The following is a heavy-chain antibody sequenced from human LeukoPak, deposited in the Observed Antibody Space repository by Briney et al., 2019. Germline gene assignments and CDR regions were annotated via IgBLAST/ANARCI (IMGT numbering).Heavy chain of an antibody. CDR1: GFTFSSYA. CDR3: AKVRTNGNDADFDY. Sequence: PGGSLRLSCAASGFTFSSYAMSWVRQAPGKGLELVSAISGSGGSTYYADSVKGRFNIYRDNSKNTLYLQMNSLRAEDTAVYYCAKVRTNGNDADFDYWGQGTLVTVSS. CDR2: ISGSGGST. D-gene: IGHD1-20*01. V-gene: IGHV3-23*01. J-gene: IGHJ4*02.